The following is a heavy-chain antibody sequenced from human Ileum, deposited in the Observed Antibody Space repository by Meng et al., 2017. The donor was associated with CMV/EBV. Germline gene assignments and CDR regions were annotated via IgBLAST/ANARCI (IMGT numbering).Heavy chain of an antibody. CDR1: CKSLRVYQ. J-gene: IGHJ4*02. CDR3: ARASPQRRFLSY. CDR2: INHRGNT. V-gene: IGHV4-34*01. Sequence: LHVGGPGCLMYCKTMSPLVAGKCKSLRVYQWTLLRTFTGKGLEWIGEINHRGNTNYNPSLKSRVTISIDTSRNQFSLKLTSVTATDKAVYYCARASPQRRFLSYWGQGTLVTVSS. D-gene: IGHD3-3*01.